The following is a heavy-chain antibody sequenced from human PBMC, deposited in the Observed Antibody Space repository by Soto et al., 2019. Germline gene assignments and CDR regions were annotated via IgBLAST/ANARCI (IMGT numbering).Heavy chain of an antibody. CDR3: AKDSYDILTGLKRYFDS. V-gene: IGHV3-43*01. D-gene: IGHD3-9*01. CDR2: ISCDGGVT. Sequence: EVQLVESGGVVVQPGGSLRLSCAASGFPFDAYTMHWARQAPGKGLEWVSLISCDGGVTYYTDSVKGRFTISRDNSKNSLYLQMNSLRPEDTAFYYCAKDSYDILTGLKRYFDSWGPGTLVTVSS. CDR1: GFPFDAYT. J-gene: IGHJ4*02.